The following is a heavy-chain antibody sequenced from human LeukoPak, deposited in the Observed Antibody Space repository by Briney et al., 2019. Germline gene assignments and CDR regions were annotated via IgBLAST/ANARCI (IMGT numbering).Heavy chain of an antibody. D-gene: IGHD1-26*01. J-gene: IGHJ3*02. V-gene: IGHV3-64D*09. CDR2: ISSNGGST. CDR3: VKDRIVGATTGAFDI. CDR1: GFTFSSYA. Sequence: GGSLRLSCSASGFTFSSYAMHWVRQAPGKGLEYVSAISSNGGSTYYADLVKGRFTISRDNSKNTLYLQMSSLRAEDTAVYYCVKDRIVGATTGAFDIWGQGTMVTVSS.